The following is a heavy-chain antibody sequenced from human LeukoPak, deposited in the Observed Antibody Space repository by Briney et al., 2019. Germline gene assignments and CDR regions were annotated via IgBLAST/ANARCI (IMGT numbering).Heavy chain of an antibody. Sequence: PGGSLRLSCAASGFTFSSYWMSWVRQAPGKGLEWVANIRQDGNEKYYVDSVKGRFIISRDNAKNSLYLQINSLRAEDTAVYFCATSKLEWLFNFYYWGRGTLVTVSS. D-gene: IGHD3-3*01. CDR3: ATSKLEWLFNFYY. V-gene: IGHV3-7*03. CDR2: IRQDGNEK. CDR1: GFTFSSYW. J-gene: IGHJ4*02.